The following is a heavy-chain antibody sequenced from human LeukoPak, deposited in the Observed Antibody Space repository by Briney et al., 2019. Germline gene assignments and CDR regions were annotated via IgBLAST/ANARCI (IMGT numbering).Heavy chain of an antibody. Sequence: SETLSLTCSVSGGSSSSSNYYWGWIRQAPGSGLEWIGSVYHGGSIYDNPSLKSRVTISLDTSKNQSSLKVTSVTAADTAVYYCTRGTSIAAGANWGQGTLVTVSS. D-gene: IGHD6-13*01. CDR1: GGSSSSSNYY. J-gene: IGHJ4*02. V-gene: IGHV4-39*07. CDR2: VYHGGSI. CDR3: TRGTSIAAGAN.